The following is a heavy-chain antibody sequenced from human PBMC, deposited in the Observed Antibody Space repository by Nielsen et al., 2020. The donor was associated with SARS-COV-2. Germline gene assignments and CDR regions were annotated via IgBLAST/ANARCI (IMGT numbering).Heavy chain of an antibody. V-gene: IGHV3-23*01. CDR1: GFTFDDYG. CDR2: ISGSGAST. CDR3: ASEGVGYCSSTSCHRYYYGMDV. D-gene: IGHD2-2*01. Sequence: GGSLRLSCAASGFTFDDYGMSWVRQAPGKGLEWVSAISGSGASTFYADSVKGRFTISRDNSKNTLYLQMISLRAEDTAVYYCASEGVGYCSSTSCHRYYYGMDVWGQGTTVTVSS. J-gene: IGHJ6*02.